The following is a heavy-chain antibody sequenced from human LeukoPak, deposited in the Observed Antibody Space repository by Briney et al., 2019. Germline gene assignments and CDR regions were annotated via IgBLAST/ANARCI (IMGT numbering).Heavy chain of an antibody. V-gene: IGHV4-59*01. Sequence: PSETLSLTCTVSGGSISSYYWSWIRQPPGKGLEWIGYIYYSGSTNYNPSLKSRVIISIDTSKNQFSLKLNSVTAADTAVYYCARDHPHRAYCGGDCYPDAFDIWGQGTMVTVSS. D-gene: IGHD2-21*02. J-gene: IGHJ3*02. CDR2: IYYSGST. CDR1: GGSISSYY. CDR3: ARDHPHRAYCGGDCYPDAFDI.